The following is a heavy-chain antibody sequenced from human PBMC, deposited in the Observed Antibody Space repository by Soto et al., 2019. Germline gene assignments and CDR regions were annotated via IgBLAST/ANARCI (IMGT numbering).Heavy chain of an antibody. CDR2: ISYDGSNK. D-gene: IGHD2-15*01. CDR1: GSTFSSYG. CDR3: AKGLRSVVATPNWFDP. J-gene: IGHJ5*02. V-gene: IGHV3-30*18. Sequence: QVQLVESGGGVVQPGRSLRLSCAASGSTFSSYGMHWVRQAPGKGLEWVAVISYDGSNKYYADSVKGRFTISRDNSKNTLYLQMNSLRAEDTAVYYCAKGLRSVVATPNWFDPWGQGTLVTVSS.